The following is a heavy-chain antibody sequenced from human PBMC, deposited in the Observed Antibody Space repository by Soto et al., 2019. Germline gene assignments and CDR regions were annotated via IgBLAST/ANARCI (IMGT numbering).Heavy chain of an antibody. V-gene: IGHV1-18*01. CDR2: ISAYNGNT. J-gene: IGHJ2*01. CDR1: GYSFTSYG. D-gene: IGHD3-22*01. Sequence: QAQLMQSGAEVKKPGASVKVSCKASGYSFTSYGINWVRQAPGQGLEWMGWISAYNGNTNYAQKLQGRVTMTTDTSTSTAYMELRSLISDDTAVYYCATDNRGYTAYWYHDLWGRGTLVTVSS. CDR3: ATDNRGYTAYWYHDL.